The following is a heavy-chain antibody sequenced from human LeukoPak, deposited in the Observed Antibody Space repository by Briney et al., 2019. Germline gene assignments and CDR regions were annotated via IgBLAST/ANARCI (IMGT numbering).Heavy chain of an antibody. D-gene: IGHD3-22*01. J-gene: IGHJ4*02. CDR3: ARDRPKKYYYDSSGYYPLDY. CDR2: IRAYNGNT. CDR1: GCTFTSYG. V-gene: IGHV1-18*01. Sequence: ASVKVSCKASGCTFTSYGISWVRQAPGQGLEWMGWIRAYNGNTNYAQKLQGRVTMATDTSTSTAYMELRSLRSDDTAVYYCARDRPKKYYYDSSGYYPLDYWGKGTLVTVSS.